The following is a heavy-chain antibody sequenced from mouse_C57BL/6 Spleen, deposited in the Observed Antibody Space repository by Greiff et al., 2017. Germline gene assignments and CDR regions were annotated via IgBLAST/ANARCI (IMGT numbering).Heavy chain of an antibody. CDR2: IDPDGGGT. CDR3: ARFVEGLGDYFDV. D-gene: IGHD3-3*01. Sequence: EVQLQQPGAELVKPGASVKLSCTASGFNFTDYYMHWVKQRTERGLEWIGRIDPDGGGTKYAPKFQGKATITADKSSTTAYLQLSSLTSEDASVDYCARFVEGLGDYFDVWGTGTTVTVSS. CDR1: GFNFTDYY. J-gene: IGHJ1*03. V-gene: IGHV14-2*01.